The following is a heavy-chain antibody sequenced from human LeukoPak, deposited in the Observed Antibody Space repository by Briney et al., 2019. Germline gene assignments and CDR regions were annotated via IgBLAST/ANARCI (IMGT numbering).Heavy chain of an antibody. D-gene: IGHD1-26*01. J-gene: IGHJ4*02. V-gene: IGHV1-69*13. Sequence: SVKVSCKASGGTFSSYAISWVRQAPGQGLEWMGGIIPIFGSANYAQKFQGRVTITADGSTSTAYMELSSLRSEDTAVYYCARELVGATMINPFDYWGQGTLVTVSP. CDR3: ARELVGATMINPFDY. CDR1: GGTFSSYA. CDR2: IIPIFGSA.